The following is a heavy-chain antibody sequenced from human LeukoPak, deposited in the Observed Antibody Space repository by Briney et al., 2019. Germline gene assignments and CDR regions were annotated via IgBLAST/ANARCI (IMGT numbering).Heavy chain of an antibody. V-gene: IGHV3-23*01. D-gene: IGHD4/OR15-4a*01. Sequence: GGSLRLSCAASGFTFSHHGMNWVRQAPGKGLEWVSGVGPSGARTYYADSVKGRFTVSRDNSKNTLYLQMNSLRVEDTAVYYCARGKNYGPIGAEGYYYYYYMDVWGKGTTVTVSS. CDR3: ARGKNYGPIGAEGYYYYYYMDV. CDR2: VGPSGART. J-gene: IGHJ6*03. CDR1: GFTFSHHG.